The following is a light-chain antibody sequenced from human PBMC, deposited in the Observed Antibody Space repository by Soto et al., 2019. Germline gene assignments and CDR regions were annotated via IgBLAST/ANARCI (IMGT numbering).Light chain of an antibody. CDR2: IGS. V-gene: IGKV2-28*01. CDR3: MQSLGMPLT. J-gene: IGKJ3*01. CDR1: PTLLWSNGYNY. Sequence: EIVMTQSPLSLPVTPGEPASISCKSSPTLLWSNGYNYLDWYLQKPGQPPQLLLYIGSHRASGVPDRFIGGGSGTVFTRTISSVEPEDVRVYYCMQSLGMPLTFCPGTRVDV.